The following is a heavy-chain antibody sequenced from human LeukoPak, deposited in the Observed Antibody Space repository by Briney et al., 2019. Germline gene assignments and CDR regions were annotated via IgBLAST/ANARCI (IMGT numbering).Heavy chain of an antibody. CDR2: FDPEDGET. J-gene: IGHJ4*02. CDR3: AIAPSDYCDSSGYWGFDY. V-gene: IGHV1-24*01. Sequence: ASVKVSCKVSGYTLTELSMHWVRQAPGKGLEWMGGFDPEDGETIYAQKFQGRVTMTEDTSTDTAYMELSSLRSEDTAVYYCAIAPSDYCDSSGYWGFDYWGQGTLVTVSS. CDR1: GYTLTELS. D-gene: IGHD3-22*01.